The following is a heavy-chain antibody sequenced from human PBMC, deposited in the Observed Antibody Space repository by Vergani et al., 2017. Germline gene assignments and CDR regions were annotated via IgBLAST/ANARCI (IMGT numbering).Heavy chain of an antibody. CDR2: TYYRSKWYN. J-gene: IGHJ5*02. D-gene: IGHD5-12*01. CDR1: GDSVSSNSAA. V-gene: IGHV6-1*01. CDR3: ARDRRGPYSGYEYNWFDP. Sequence: QVPLQQSGPGLVKPSQTLSLTCAISGDSVSSNSAAWNWIRQSPSRGLEWLGRTYYRSKWYNDYAVSVKSRITINPDTSKNQFSLQLNSVTPEDTAVYYCARDRRGPYSGYEYNWFDPWGQGTLVTVSS.